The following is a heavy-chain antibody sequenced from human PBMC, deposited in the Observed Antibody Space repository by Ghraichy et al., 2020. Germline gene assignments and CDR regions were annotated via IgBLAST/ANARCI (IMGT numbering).Heavy chain of an antibody. CDR1: GYTFTDYY. Sequence: ASVKVSGKASGYTFTDYYLHWVRQAPGQGLEWMGRIKANNGDTHYTQKFQGRVTMTRDTSISTAYMELSSLRSDDTAVYYCARSGTVVGYNWFDPWGQGTLVTVSS. V-gene: IGHV1-2*06. J-gene: IGHJ5*02. CDR3: ARSGTVVGYNWFDP. D-gene: IGHD1-14*01. CDR2: IKANNGDT.